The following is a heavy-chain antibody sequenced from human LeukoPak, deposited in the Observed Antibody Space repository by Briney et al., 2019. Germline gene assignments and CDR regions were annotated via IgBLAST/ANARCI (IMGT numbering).Heavy chain of an antibody. CDR3: ARDRGYCDGGSCYSFDF. J-gene: IGHJ4*02. D-gene: IGHD2-15*01. V-gene: IGHV4-4*02. CDR1: VVSIYTSNW. CDR2: VYPSGST. Sequence: PSGTLSLTCCVTVVSIYTSNWWPRVRHPPGKGLERIGDVYPSGSTRYNPCLKSRVTILVVKSTNPFFLSLNSVTAADTAVYYCARDRGYCDGGSCYSFDFWGQGTLVTVSS.